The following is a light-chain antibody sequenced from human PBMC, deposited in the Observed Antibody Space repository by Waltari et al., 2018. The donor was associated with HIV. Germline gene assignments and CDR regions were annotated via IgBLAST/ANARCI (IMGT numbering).Light chain of an antibody. CDR1: SSDVGGYNY. CDR2: DVS. J-gene: IGLJ1*01. CDR3: CSYAGSSTYV. Sequence: QSALTQPASVSGSPGQSITISCTGTSSDVGGYNYVPRYQQHPRQAPKLMMYDVSKRPARVSLRFSGSTSGNTASLTISGLQAEDEADYCCCSYAGSSTYVFGTGTKVTVL. V-gene: IGLV2-23*02.